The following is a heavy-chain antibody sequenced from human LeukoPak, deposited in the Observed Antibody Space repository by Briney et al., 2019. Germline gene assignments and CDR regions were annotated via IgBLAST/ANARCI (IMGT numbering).Heavy chain of an antibody. CDR3: AELGITMIGGV. D-gene: IGHD3-10*02. Sequence: GGSLRLSCAASGFTFSSYEMNWVRQAPGKGLEWVSYISSSGSTIYYADSVKGRFTTSRDNAKNSLYLQMSSLRAEDTAVYYCAELGITMIGGVWGKGTTVTISS. CDR2: ISSSGSTI. V-gene: IGHV3-48*03. CDR1: GFTFSSYE. J-gene: IGHJ6*04.